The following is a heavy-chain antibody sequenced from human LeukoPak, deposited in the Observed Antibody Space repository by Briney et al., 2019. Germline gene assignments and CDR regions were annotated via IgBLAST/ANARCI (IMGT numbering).Heavy chain of an antibody. CDR2: FDPEDGET. J-gene: IGHJ6*02. D-gene: IGHD6-13*01. CDR3: ATHWAAAGTETHPDYYYGMDV. Sequence: AASVKVSCKVSGYTLTELSMHWVRQAPGKGLEWMGGFDPEDGETIYAQKFQGRVTMTEDTSTDTAYMELSSLRSEDTAVYYCATHWAAAGTETHPDYYYGMDVWGQGTTVTVSS. CDR1: GYTLTELS. V-gene: IGHV1-24*01.